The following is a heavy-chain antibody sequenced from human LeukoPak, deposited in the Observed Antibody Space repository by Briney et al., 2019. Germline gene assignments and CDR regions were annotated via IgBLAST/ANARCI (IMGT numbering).Heavy chain of an antibody. CDR1: GFSFTTAGVG. CDR3: SHNPDCSGGSCYGFDP. Sequence: SGPTLVKPTQTLTLTCTFSGFSFTTAGVGVGWIRQPPGKALEWLALIYWNDNKRYSPSLKSRLTNTKDTSKNQVVLRMTNMDPADTATYFCSHNPDCSGGSCYGFDPWGQGTLVTVSS. D-gene: IGHD2-15*01. J-gene: IGHJ5*02. V-gene: IGHV2-5*01. CDR2: IYWNDNK.